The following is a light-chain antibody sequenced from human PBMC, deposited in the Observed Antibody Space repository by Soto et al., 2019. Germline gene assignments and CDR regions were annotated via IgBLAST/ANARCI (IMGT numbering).Light chain of an antibody. CDR3: QQYGSSPPGIT. CDR2: GAS. CDR1: QSVSSSY. J-gene: IGKJ3*01. V-gene: IGKV3-20*01. Sequence: EIVLTQSPGTLSLSPGERATLSCRASQSVSSSYLAWYQQKPGQAPRLLIYGASSRATGIPDRFSGSGSGTDFTLTISRLEPEDFAVYYCQQYGSSPPGITFRPGTKVDIK.